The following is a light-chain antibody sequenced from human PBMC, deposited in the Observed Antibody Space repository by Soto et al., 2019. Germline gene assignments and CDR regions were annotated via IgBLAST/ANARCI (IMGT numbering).Light chain of an antibody. CDR3: QQYGSSET. J-gene: IGKJ2*01. CDR1: QSLGGN. V-gene: IGKV3-20*01. Sequence: IVMTQSPATLAVSPGDTATLSCRASQSLGGNLAWYQQKPGQGPRLLIYGASNRATGIPDRFSGSGSGTDFTLTINRLEPEDFAVYYCQQYGSSETFGQGTKLEI. CDR2: GAS.